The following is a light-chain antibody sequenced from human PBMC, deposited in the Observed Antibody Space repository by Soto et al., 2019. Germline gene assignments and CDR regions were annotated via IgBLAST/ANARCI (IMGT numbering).Light chain of an antibody. V-gene: IGLV2-14*03. Sequence: QSALAQPASVSGSPGQSITISCTGTSNDVGHFNYVSWFQQHPGKAPKLLILDVSNWPLGVSDRFSGSKSGNTASLTISGLQPEDEADYYCTSFTTSNTFVFGSGTKVTVL. CDR3: TSFTTSNTFV. CDR2: DVS. CDR1: SNDVGHFNY. J-gene: IGLJ1*01.